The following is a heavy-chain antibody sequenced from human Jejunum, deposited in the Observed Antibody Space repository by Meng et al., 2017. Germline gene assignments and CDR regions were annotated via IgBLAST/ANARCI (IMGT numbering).Heavy chain of an antibody. D-gene: IGHD2-21*02. CDR2: IHHSGSI. Sequence: QVQVQKWGAGLLKPSETLSLTCAFQGGSFSTYDWIWLRQHQGTGLELLGQIHHSGSINDNPSLKGRVTMSVDTSRSQISLKLNSVTAADTAVYYCRLAYCVSDCGDYWGQGTLVTVSS. CDR1: GGSFSTYD. CDR3: RLAYCVSDCGDY. V-gene: IGHV4-34*01. J-gene: IGHJ4*02.